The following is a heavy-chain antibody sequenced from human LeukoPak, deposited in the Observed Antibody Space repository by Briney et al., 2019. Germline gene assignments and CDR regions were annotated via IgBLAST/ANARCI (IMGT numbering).Heavy chain of an antibody. CDR1: GFTFSSYG. CDR2: ISYDGSNK. D-gene: IGHD6-19*01. V-gene: IGHV3-30*18. CDR3: AKDLSVVAGTLDY. J-gene: IGHJ4*02. Sequence: PGRSLRLSSAASGFTFSSYGMHWVRQAPGKGLEWVAVISYDGSNKYYADSVKGRFTISRDNSKNTLYLQMNSLRAEDTAVYYCAKDLSVVAGTLDYWGQGTLVTVSS.